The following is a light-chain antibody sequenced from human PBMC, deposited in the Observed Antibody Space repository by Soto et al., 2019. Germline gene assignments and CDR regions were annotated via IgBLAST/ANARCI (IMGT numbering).Light chain of an antibody. CDR3: ASYTTSSTYV. Sequence: QSALTQPASVSGSPGQLIAISCTGTSSDVGGFNYVSWYQQHPGKAPKFMIYDVSSRPSGVSDRFSGSKSGNTASLTISGLQAEDEADYYCASYTTSSTYVFGTGTKLTVL. V-gene: IGLV2-14*03. J-gene: IGLJ1*01. CDR1: SSDVGGFNY. CDR2: DVS.